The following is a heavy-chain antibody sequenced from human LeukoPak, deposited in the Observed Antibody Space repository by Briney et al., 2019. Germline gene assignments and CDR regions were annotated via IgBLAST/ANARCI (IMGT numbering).Heavy chain of an antibody. CDR1: GFTFSSYW. Sequence: VGSLRLSCAASGFTFSSYWMHWVREAPGKGVVWVSRINSDGSSPSYAGSVKGRFTISRDNAKNTLYLQMYSLRAEDTAVYYCARGGSYSPAQIYGMDVWGKGTTVTVSS. CDR2: INSDGSSP. CDR3: ARGGSYSPAQIYGMDV. V-gene: IGHV3-74*01. D-gene: IGHD2-15*01. J-gene: IGHJ6*04.